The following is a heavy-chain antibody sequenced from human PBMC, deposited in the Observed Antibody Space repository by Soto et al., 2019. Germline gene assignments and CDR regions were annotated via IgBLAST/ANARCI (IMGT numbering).Heavy chain of an antibody. CDR1: GGSISSDDYY. CDR3: AGDRSNSPDYFDY. CDR2: IYYSGRT. J-gene: IGHJ4*02. D-gene: IGHD6-6*01. Sequence: SETLSLTCTVSGGSISSDDYYWSWIRQPPGKGLEWIGHIYYSGRTYYSPSLKSRLTISVDTSKNQFSLKLSSVSAADTAVYFCAGDRSNSPDYFDYWGQGTLVTVSS. V-gene: IGHV4-30-4*01.